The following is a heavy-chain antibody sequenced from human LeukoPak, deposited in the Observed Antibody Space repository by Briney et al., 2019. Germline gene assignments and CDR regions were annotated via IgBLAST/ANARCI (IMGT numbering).Heavy chain of an antibody. CDR3: ARIGAGSSRDY. CDR1: GFTFGNFA. Sequence: GGSLRLSCAASGFTFGNFAMTWVRQAPGKGLEWASSIVGSSSTYYADSLKGRFTISRDNAKNSLYLQMNSLRAEDTAVYYCARIGAGSSRDYWGQGTLVTVSS. D-gene: IGHD6-13*01. V-gene: IGHV3-21*01. CDR2: IVGSSST. J-gene: IGHJ4*02.